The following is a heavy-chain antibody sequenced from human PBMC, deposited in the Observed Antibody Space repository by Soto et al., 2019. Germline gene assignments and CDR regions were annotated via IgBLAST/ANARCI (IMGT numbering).Heavy chain of an antibody. V-gene: IGHV3-23*01. Sequence: EVQLLESGGGLVQPGGSLRLSCAASGFTFSSYAMSWVRQAPGKGLEWVSAISGSGGSTYYADSVKGRFTISRDNSKNTLYLQTNSLSAKDTALYHCARLSSGWYFDYWGQGTLVTVSS. CDR3: ARLSSGWYFDY. CDR2: ISGSGGST. D-gene: IGHD6-19*01. J-gene: IGHJ4*02. CDR1: GFTFSSYA.